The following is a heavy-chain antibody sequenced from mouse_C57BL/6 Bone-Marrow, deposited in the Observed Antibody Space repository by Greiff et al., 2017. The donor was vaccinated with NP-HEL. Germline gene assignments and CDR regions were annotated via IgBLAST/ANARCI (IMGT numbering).Heavy chain of an antibody. CDR1: GFSLTSYG. J-gene: IGHJ4*01. V-gene: IGHV2-2*01. D-gene: IGHD2-12*01. CDR3: ARNCPLRLGAMDY. CDR2: IWSGGST. Sequence: VKLVESGPGLVQPSQSLSITCTVSGFSLTSYGVHWVRQSPGKGLEWLGVIWSGGSTDYNAAFISRLSISKDNSKSQVFFKMNSLQADDTAIYYCARNCPLRLGAMDYWGQGTSVTVSS.